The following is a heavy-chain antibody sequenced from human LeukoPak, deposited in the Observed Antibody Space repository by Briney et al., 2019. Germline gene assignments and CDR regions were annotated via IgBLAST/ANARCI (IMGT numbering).Heavy chain of an antibody. CDR1: GFIFSSYN. J-gene: IGHJ4*02. CDR2: ITSSSYI. CDR3: ARHVVAVGFDY. D-gene: IGHD3-22*01. Sequence: GGSLRLSCSASGFIFSSYNMNWVRQAPGKGLEWVSSITSSSYIYYADSVKGRFTISRDNAKNSLYLQMNSLRAEDTAVYYCARHVVAVGFDYWGQGTLVTVSS. V-gene: IGHV3-21*01.